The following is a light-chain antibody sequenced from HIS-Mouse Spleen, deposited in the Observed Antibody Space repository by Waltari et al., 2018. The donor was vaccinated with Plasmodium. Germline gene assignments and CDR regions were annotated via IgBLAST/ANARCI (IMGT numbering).Light chain of an antibody. J-gene: IGLJ2*01. V-gene: IGLV2-14*03. CDR2: DVS. CDR1: SSAVGGYNY. Sequence: QSALTQPASVSGSPGQSITISCTGTSSAVGGYNYVSWYQQHPGKAPKLMIYDVSTRPAGVSNRCSGSKSGNTASLTISGLQAEDEADYYCSSYTSSSTLVFGGGTKLTVL. CDR3: SSYTSSSTLV.